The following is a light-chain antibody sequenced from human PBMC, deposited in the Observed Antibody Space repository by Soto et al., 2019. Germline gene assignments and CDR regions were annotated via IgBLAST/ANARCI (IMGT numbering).Light chain of an antibody. V-gene: IGKV1-9*01. CDR3: QQVDSYPRT. CDR2: SAS. Sequence: IQLTQSPSSLSASVGDTVTITCRASQAIGSYFAWYQQRPGTAPKLLIYSASTLHSGVPSRFSGSGSGTDFTLTISSLQPEDFATYYCQQVDSYPRTFGHGTTVEI. J-gene: IGKJ3*01. CDR1: QAIGSY.